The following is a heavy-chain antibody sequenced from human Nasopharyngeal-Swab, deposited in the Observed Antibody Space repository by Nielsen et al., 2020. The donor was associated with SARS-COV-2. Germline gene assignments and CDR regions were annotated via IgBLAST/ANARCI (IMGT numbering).Heavy chain of an antibody. CDR1: GFTFSSYS. J-gene: IGHJ6*02. CDR3: ASTSDCGGDCGNYYYYGMDV. CDR2: ISSSSSTI. V-gene: IGHV3-48*02. Sequence: GESLKISCAASGFTFSSYSMNWVRQAPGKGLEWVSYISSSSSTIYYADSVKGRFTISRDNAKNSLYLQMNSLSDEDTAVYYCASTSDCGGDCGNYYYYGMDVWGQGTTVTVSS. D-gene: IGHD2-21*02.